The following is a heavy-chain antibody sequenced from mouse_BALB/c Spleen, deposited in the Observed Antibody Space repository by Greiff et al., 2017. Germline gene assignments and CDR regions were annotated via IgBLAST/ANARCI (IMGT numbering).Heavy chain of an antibody. J-gene: IGHJ1*01. Sequence: EVQLQQSGPELVKPGASVKISCKASGYTFTDYNMHWVKQSHGKSLEWIGYIYPYNGGTGYNQKFKSKATLTVDNSSSTAYMELRSLTSEDSAVYYCARLPDGYWYFDVWGAGTTVTVSS. D-gene: IGHD2-3*01. CDR2: IYPYNGGT. CDR1: GYTFTDYN. CDR3: ARLPDGYWYFDV. V-gene: IGHV1S29*02.